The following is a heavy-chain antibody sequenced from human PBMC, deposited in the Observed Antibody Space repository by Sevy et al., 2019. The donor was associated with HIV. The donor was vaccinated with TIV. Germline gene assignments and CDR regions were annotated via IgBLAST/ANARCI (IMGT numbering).Heavy chain of an antibody. D-gene: IGHD4-17*01. CDR2: ISDSDDSI. CDR3: ARDHVKDGDLGDYYYFAMDV. CDR1: GFILSDYY. V-gene: IGHV3-11*01. Sequence: GSLRLSCAASGFILSDYYMSWIRQAPGKGLERLSYISDSDDSIYYADSVKGRFTISWDKTKNSLYLQMNSLRAEDTAVYYCARDHVKDGDLGDYYYFAMDVWGQGTTVTVSS. J-gene: IGHJ6*02.